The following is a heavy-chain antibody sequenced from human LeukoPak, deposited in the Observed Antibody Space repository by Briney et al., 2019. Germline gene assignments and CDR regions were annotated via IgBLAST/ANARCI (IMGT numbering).Heavy chain of an antibody. CDR1: SGFISSYY. CDR2: IYYSGST. CDR3: ARERDAFDI. Sequence: SETLSLTCSVSSGFISSYYWSWIRQPPGKGLEWIGYIYYSGSTNYNPSLKSRVTISVDTSKNQFSLKLSSVTAADTAVYYCARERDAFDIWGQGTMVTVSS. J-gene: IGHJ3*02. V-gene: IGHV4-59*01.